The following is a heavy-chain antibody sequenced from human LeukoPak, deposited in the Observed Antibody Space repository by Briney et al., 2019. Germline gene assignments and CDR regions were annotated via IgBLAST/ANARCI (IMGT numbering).Heavy chain of an antibody. CDR2: MNPNSGNT. CDR3: ARGRGSGHKENWFDP. J-gene: IGHJ5*02. CDR1: GYAFTTYD. Sequence: ASVKVSCKASGYAFTTYDINWVRQATGQGLEWMGWMNPNSGNTGYTQKFQGRVTMTRNTAISTAYMELSSLRSEDTAVYYCARGRGSGHKENWFDPWGQGTPVTVSS. V-gene: IGHV1-8*01. D-gene: IGHD6-19*01.